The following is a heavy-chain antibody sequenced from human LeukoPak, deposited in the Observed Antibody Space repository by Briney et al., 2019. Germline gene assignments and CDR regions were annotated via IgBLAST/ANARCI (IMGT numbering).Heavy chain of an antibody. J-gene: IGHJ4*02. CDR2: ISGSGGST. D-gene: IGHD6-19*01. Sequence: GGSLRLSCAASGFTFSSYAMSWVRQAPGKGLEWVSAISGSGGSTYYADFVKGRFTISRDNSKNTLYLQMNSLRAEDTAVYYCAKVLLIAVAGTGWYFDYWGQGTLVTVSS. V-gene: IGHV3-23*01. CDR3: AKVLLIAVAGTGWYFDY. CDR1: GFTFSSYA.